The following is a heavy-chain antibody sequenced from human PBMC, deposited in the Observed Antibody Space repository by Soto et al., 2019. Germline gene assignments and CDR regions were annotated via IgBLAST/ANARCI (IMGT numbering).Heavy chain of an antibody. CDR2: IHYSGST. J-gene: IGHJ4*02. V-gene: IGHV4-39*01. D-gene: IGHD6-19*01. CDR3: ARHAYMRGWIDY. Sequence: PSETLSLTCSVSGDSISDSSYYWGWIRQPPGKGLEWIGTIHYSGSTYYNPSLKSRVTISVDKSKNQFSLKLNSVTAADTAVYYCARHAYMRGWIDYWGQGTLVTVSS. CDR1: GDSISDSSYY.